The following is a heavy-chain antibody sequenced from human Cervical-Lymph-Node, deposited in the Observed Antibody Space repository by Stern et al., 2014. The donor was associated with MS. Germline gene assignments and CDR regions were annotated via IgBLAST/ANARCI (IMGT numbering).Heavy chain of an antibody. CDR2: IWYDGSNK. CDR3: ARSSSPSPYYYYGMDV. CDR1: GFTFSSYG. Sequence: VQLVESGGGVVQPGRSLRLSCAASGFTFSSYGMHWVRQAPVKGLEWVAVIWYDGSNKYYADSVKGRFTISRDNSKNTLYLQMNSLRAEDTAVYYCARSSSPSPYYYYGMDVWGQGTTVTVSS. V-gene: IGHV3-33*01. D-gene: IGHD6-13*01. J-gene: IGHJ6*02.